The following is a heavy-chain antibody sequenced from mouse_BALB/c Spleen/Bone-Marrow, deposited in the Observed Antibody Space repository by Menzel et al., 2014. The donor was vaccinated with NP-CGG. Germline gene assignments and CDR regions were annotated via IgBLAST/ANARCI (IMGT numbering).Heavy chain of an antibody. CDR3: ARSHFYGNYFDY. CDR1: GFTFSNFG. Sequence: DVKLQESGGGLVQPGGSRKLSCAASGFTFSNFGMHWFRRSPEKGLEWVAFVSTGSTIIYYADTVKGRFTISRDNPENTLFLQMTSLRSEDTAIYYCARSHFYGNYFDYWGQGTTLTVSS. J-gene: IGHJ2*01. D-gene: IGHD2-1*01. CDR2: VSTGSTII. V-gene: IGHV5-17*02.